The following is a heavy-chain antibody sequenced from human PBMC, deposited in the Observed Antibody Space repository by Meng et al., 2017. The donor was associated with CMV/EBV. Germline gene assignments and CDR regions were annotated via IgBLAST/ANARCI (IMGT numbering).Heavy chain of an antibody. CDR2: INPSGGST. V-gene: IGHV1-46*01. J-gene: IGHJ6*02. Sequence: ASVKVSCKASGLAFSDYYMHWVRQAPGQGLEWMGIINPSGGSTRYAQKFQGRVTMTRDTSTSTAYMELSSLRSEDTAVYYCARGRRWGSAAGTYMYYYYGMDVWGQGTTVTVSS. D-gene: IGHD6-13*01. CDR3: ARGRRWGSAAGTYMYYYYGMDV. CDR1: GLAFSDYY.